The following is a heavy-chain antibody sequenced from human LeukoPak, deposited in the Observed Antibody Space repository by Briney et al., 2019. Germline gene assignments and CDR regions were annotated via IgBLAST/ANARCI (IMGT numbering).Heavy chain of an antibody. V-gene: IGHV4-59*01. CDR3: ARGRVSSSTWYSTYYYYFYMDV. D-gene: IGHD4-11*01. CDR2: VDHTGST. J-gene: IGHJ6*03. Sequence: PSETLSLTCSVSDDSITMYYWTWIRQPPGKGLEWIGYVDHTGSTNFNPSLNGRVSISRDTSKNLFSLRLRSVTAADTAVYFCARGRVSSSTWYSTYYYYFYMDVWGKGTTVTVSS. CDR1: DDSITMYY.